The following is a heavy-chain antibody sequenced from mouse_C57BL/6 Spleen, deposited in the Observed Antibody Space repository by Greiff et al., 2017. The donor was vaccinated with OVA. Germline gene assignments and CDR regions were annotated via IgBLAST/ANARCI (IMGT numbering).Heavy chain of an antibody. D-gene: IGHD4-1*01. CDR3: ARDLGRGPPWFAY. V-gene: IGHV1-72*01. J-gene: IGHJ3*01. CDR1: GYTFTSYW. CDR2: IDPNSGGT. Sequence: VQLQQPGAELVKPGASVKLSCKASGYTFTSYWMHWVKQRPGRGLEWIGRIDPNSGGTKYNEKFKSKATLTVDKPSSTGYMQLSSLTSEDSAVYYCARDLGRGPPWFAYWGQGTLVTVSA.